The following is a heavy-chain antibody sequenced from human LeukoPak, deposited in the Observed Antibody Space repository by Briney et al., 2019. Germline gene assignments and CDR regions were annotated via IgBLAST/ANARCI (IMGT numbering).Heavy chain of an antibody. CDR2: INPSGGST. CDR1: GYTFTSYY. D-gene: IGHD4-17*01. V-gene: IGHV1-46*01. Sequence: ASVKVSCKASGYTFTSYYMHWVRQAPGQGLEWMGIINPSGGSTSYAQKFQGRVTMTRDMSTSTVYMELSSLRSEDTAVYYCASDYGDYSYFDYWGQGTLVTVSS. CDR3: ASDYGDYSYFDY. J-gene: IGHJ4*02.